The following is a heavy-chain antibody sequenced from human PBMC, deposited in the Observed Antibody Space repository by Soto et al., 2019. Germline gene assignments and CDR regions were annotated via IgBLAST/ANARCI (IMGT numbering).Heavy chain of an antibody. Sequence: QVVLQESGPGLVKPSETLCLTCSVSGRSITSYYWSWVRQPPGKGLEWIGYIYDNGITSQNPSLKSRFTMSADTSQNQFSLKLTSVPGADTAVYYCARTYDSNGYANEFDSWGQGILVTVTS. J-gene: IGHJ4*02. D-gene: IGHD3-22*01. CDR2: IYDNGIT. V-gene: IGHV4-59*12. CDR3: ARTYDSNGYANEFDS. CDR1: GRSITSYY.